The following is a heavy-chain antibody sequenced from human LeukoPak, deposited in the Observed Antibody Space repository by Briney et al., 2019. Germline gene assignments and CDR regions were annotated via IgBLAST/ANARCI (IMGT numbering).Heavy chain of an antibody. V-gene: IGHV3-48*01. CDR2: IDSGSNNI. Sequence: PGGSLRLSCAASGFTFSTYSMNWVRQAPGKGLEWVSDIDSGSNNIHYADSVKGRFTISRDDAKNSLYLQMDSLRAEDTAVYYCARESQSAYYFDSSGYEDAFDIWGQGTMVTVSS. CDR3: ARESQSAYYFDSSGYEDAFDI. D-gene: IGHD3-22*01. CDR1: GFTFSTYS. J-gene: IGHJ3*02.